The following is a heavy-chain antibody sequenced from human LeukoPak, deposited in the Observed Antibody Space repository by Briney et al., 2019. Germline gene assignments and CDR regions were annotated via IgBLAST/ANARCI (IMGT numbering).Heavy chain of an antibody. Sequence: GASVKVSCKASGYTFNIYGIGWVRQAPGQGLEWMGWISAYNGNTNYAQTLQGRVTMTTDTSTSTAYMELRSLRSDDTAVYYCARGGYSYGYMGYFDYWGQGTLVTVSS. CDR1: GYTFNIYG. D-gene: IGHD5-18*01. J-gene: IGHJ4*02. CDR2: ISAYNGNT. CDR3: ARGGYSYGYMGYFDY. V-gene: IGHV1-18*01.